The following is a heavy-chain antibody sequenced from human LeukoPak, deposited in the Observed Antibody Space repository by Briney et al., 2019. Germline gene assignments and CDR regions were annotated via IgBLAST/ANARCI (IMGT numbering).Heavy chain of an antibody. J-gene: IGHJ5*02. V-gene: IGHV3-23*01. CDR1: GFTSTTYA. Sequence: GGSLRLSCAASGFTSTTYAMTGVPQAPGKGLEGVSTISGSGGSTYYPDSVRGRFTISRDNSKNTLYLQMNSLRAEDTALYYCAKGSYYSGSGSFSQYGWFDPWGQGTLVTVSS. CDR2: ISGSGGST. D-gene: IGHD3-10*01. CDR3: AKGSYYSGSGSFSQYGWFDP.